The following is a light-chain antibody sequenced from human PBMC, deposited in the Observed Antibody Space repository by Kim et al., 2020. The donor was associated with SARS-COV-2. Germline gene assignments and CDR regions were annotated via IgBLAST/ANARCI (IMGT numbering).Light chain of an antibody. V-gene: IGKV3-11*01. CDR3: QQRSIWPPYT. CDR1: QSVSSY. CDR2: DAS. Sequence: EIVLTQSPATLSLSPGERATLSCRASQSVSSYLAWYQQKPGQAPRLLIYDASNRATGIPARFSGSGSGTDFTLTISSLEPEDFAVYYCQQRSIWPPYTFGQGTKLEI. J-gene: IGKJ2*01.